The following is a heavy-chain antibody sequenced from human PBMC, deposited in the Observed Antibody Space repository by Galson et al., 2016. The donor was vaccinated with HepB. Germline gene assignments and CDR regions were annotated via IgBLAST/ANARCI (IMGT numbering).Heavy chain of an antibody. V-gene: IGHV1-46*01. D-gene: IGHD2-2*01. Sequence: SVKVSCKASGYNFTNYYMHWVRQAPGQGLEWMEVINPSDGGTSYAQSFQGRLTMPRDTSTSTVYMELSSLRSEDTAVFYCARVGKNCTSSRCYDYFDYWGQGTLVTVSS. J-gene: IGHJ4*02. CDR1: GYNFTNYY. CDR3: ARVGKNCTSSRCYDYFDY. CDR2: INPSDGGT.